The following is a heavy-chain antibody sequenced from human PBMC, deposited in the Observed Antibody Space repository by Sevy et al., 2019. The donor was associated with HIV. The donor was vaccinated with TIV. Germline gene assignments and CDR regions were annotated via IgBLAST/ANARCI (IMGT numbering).Heavy chain of an antibody. CDR1: GFSISNNFY. V-gene: IGHV4-38-2*01. D-gene: IGHD3-3*01. CDR2: IYHSGTT. J-gene: IGHJ6*03. Sequence: SETLSLTCDVSGFSISNNFYWGWIRQPPGKGLEWIGSIYHSGTTYYSPSLNSRVTISVDMPNNQFALRLTSVTAADTAVYYCARARRPETNYFCMDVWGKGTTVTVSS. CDR3: ARARRPETNYFCMDV.